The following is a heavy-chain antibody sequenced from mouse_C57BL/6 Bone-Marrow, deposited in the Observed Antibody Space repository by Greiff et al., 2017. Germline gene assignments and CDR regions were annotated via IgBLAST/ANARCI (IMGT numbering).Heavy chain of an antibody. CDR1: GYSITSGYY. CDR3: ARGDYYYGSRFAY. CDR2: ISYDGSN. J-gene: IGHJ3*01. Sequence: VQLKESGPGLVKPSQSLSLTCSVTGYSITSGYYWNWIRQFPGNKLEWMGYISYDGSNNYNPSLKNRISITRDTSKNQFFLKLNSVTTEDTATYYCARGDYYYGSRFAYWGQGTLVTVSA. V-gene: IGHV3-6*01. D-gene: IGHD1-1*01.